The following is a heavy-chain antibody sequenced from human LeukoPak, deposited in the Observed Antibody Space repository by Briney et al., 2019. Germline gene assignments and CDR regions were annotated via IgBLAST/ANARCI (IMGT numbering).Heavy chain of an antibody. V-gene: IGHV3-7*01. CDR2: MKQDGSEK. D-gene: IGHD3-3*01. Sequence: GGSLRLSCAASGFTFNNYWMSWVRQAPGKGLEWVANMKQDGSEKYYVDSVKGRFTISRDNAKNSLYLQMNSLRAEDMAVYYCARDSTYYDFRSGYLNWFDPWGQGTLVTVSS. CDR1: GFTFNNYW. CDR3: ARDSTYYDFRSGYLNWFDP. J-gene: IGHJ5*02.